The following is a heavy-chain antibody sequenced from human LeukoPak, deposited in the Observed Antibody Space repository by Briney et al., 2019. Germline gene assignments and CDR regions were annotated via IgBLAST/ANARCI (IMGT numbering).Heavy chain of an antibody. CDR3: AREVGYYGSGSYFFDY. D-gene: IGHD3-10*01. Sequence: ASVKVSCKASGYTFTGYYMHWVRQAPGQGLEWMGWINPNSGATDYAQKFQGRVTMTRDTSISTAYMELSRLRSDDTAVYYCAREVGYYGSGSYFFDYWGQGTLVTVSS. CDR1: GYTFTGYY. V-gene: IGHV1-2*02. J-gene: IGHJ4*02. CDR2: INPNSGAT.